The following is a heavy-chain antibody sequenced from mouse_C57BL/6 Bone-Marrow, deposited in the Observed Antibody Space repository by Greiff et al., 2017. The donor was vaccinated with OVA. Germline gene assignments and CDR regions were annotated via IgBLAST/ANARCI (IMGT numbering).Heavy chain of an antibody. CDR1: GYTFTSYW. CDR3: ARSRTGKDY. Sequence: QVQLQQPGAELVMPGASVKLSCKASGYTFTSYWMHWVKQRPGQGLEWIGEIDPSDSSTNYNQKFKGKSTLTVDKSSSTADMQLSSLTSEESAVYYCARSRTGKDYWGQGTTLTVSS. J-gene: IGHJ2*01. V-gene: IGHV1-69*01. CDR2: IDPSDSST. D-gene: IGHD4-1*01.